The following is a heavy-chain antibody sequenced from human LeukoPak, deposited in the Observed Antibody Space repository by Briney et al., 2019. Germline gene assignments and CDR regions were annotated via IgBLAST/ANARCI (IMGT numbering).Heavy chain of an antibody. CDR2: IKQDGSEK. Sequence: QPGGSLRLSCAASGFTFSSYWMSWVRQAPGKGLEWVANIKQDGSEKYYVDSVKGRFTISRDNAKNSLYLQMNSLRAEDTAVYYCAKHKSPGSSWFDPWGQGTLVTVSS. D-gene: IGHD3-10*01. CDR3: AKHKSPGSSWFDP. V-gene: IGHV3-7*03. CDR1: GFTFSSYW. J-gene: IGHJ5*02.